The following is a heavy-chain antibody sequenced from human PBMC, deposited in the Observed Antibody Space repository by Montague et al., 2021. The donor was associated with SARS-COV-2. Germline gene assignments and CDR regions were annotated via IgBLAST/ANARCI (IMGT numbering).Heavy chain of an antibody. D-gene: IGHD2-15*01. CDR2: IYYSGST. V-gene: IGHV4-31*03. CDR1: GGSISSGCYY. CDR3: VRVLREYCSGGSCYRGWFFDL. Sequence: TLSLTCTVSGGSISSGCYYWSWIRQHQGKGLEWIGYIYYSGSTYYNPSLKSRVTISVDTSKNQFSLKLSSVTAADTAVYYCVRVLREYCSGGSCYRGWFFDLWGRGTPVTVSS. J-gene: IGHJ2*01.